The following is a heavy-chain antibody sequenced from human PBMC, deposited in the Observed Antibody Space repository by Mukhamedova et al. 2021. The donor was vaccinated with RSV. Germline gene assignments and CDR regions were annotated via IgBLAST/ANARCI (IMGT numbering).Heavy chain of an antibody. Sequence: GGFDPEDGETIYAQKFQGRVTMTEDTSTDTAYMELSSLRSEDTAVYYCATDPGGAHDYWGQGTLVTVSS. CDR2: FDPEDGET. V-gene: IGHV1-24*01. CDR3: ATDPGGAHDY. J-gene: IGHJ4*02. D-gene: IGHD3-10*01.